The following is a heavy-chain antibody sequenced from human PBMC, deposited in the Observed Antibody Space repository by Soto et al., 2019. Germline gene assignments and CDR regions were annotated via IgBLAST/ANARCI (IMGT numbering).Heavy chain of an antibody. V-gene: IGHV1-3*01. Sequence: ASVKVSCKASGYTFTSYAMHWLLQAPGQRLEWMGWINAGNGNTKYSQKFQGRVTITRDTSASTAYMELSSLRSEDTAVYYCARSRGYSGYAWGYWGQGTLVTVSS. CDR3: ARSRGYSGYAWGY. CDR2: INAGNGNT. J-gene: IGHJ4*02. D-gene: IGHD5-12*01. CDR1: GYTFTSYA.